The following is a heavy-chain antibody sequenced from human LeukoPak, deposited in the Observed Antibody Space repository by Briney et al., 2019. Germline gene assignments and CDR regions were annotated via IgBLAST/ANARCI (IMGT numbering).Heavy chain of an antibody. CDR3: ARRIDGDDYVMDV. CDR1: GYSFTSYW. Sequence: PGESLKISCKGSGYSFTSYWIGWVRQMSGKGLEWMGIIYPGDSDTRYSPSFQGQVTISADKSISTAYLQWSSLKASDSAMYYCARRIDGDDYVMDVWGQGTTVTVSS. J-gene: IGHJ6*02. CDR2: IYPGDSDT. V-gene: IGHV5-51*01. D-gene: IGHD4-17*01.